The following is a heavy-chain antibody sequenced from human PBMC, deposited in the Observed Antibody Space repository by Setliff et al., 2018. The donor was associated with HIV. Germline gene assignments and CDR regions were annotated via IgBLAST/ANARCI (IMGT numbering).Heavy chain of an antibody. CDR1: GFTFSVYG. CDR3: ARGQFRLRPDSLDL. CDR2: IWYDGGRK. V-gene: IGHV3-33*01. J-gene: IGHJ3*01. Sequence: PGGSLRLSCEGSGFTFSVYGMHWVRQAPDKGLEWVAVIWYDGGRKHYADSVKGRFTISRDDSNNTLYLQLNSLRAEDTAIYYCARGQFRLRPDSLDLWGQGTLVTVSS. D-gene: IGHD2-21*01.